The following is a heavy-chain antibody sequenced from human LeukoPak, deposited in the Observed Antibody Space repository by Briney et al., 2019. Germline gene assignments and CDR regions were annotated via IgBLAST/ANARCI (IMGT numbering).Heavy chain of an antibody. D-gene: IGHD2-15*01. CDR1: GGSISSYY. CDR2: IYYSGST. J-gene: IGHJ5*02. Sequence: SETLSLTCTVSGGSISSYYWSWIRQPPGKGLEWIGYIYYSGSTNYNPSLKSRVTISVDTSKNQFSLKLSSVPAADTAVYYCARYFGYCSGGSCYDWFDPWGQGTLVTVSS. CDR3: ARYFGYCSGGSCYDWFDP. V-gene: IGHV4-59*01.